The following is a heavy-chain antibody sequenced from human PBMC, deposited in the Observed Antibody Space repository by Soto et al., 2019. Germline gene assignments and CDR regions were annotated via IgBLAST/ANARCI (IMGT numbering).Heavy chain of an antibody. CDR3: ARRPWLSGYYDY. J-gene: IGHJ4*02. V-gene: IGHV5-51*01. D-gene: IGHD3-22*01. CDR1: GYRFSSYW. CDR2: IYPADSET. Sequence: GESLKISCKGSGYRFSSYWIGWVRQMPGKGLEWVGIIYPADSETRYSPSFQGQVTISVDKSINTAYLQWSSLKASDTAMYYCARRPWLSGYYDYWGQGTLVTVSS.